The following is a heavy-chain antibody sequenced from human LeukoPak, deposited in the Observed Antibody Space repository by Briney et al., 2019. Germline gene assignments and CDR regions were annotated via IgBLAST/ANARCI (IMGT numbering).Heavy chain of an antibody. D-gene: IGHD3-22*01. CDR2: IYYSGST. Sequence: YPSETLSLTCTVSGVSISSYYWSWIRQPPGKGLEWIGYIYYSGSTYYNPSLKSRVTISVDRSKNQFSLKLSSVTAADTAVYYCARGPYYYDSSGYYYDAFDIWGQGTMVTVSS. CDR3: ARGPYYYDSSGYYYDAFDI. J-gene: IGHJ3*02. V-gene: IGHV4-59*12. CDR1: GVSISSYY.